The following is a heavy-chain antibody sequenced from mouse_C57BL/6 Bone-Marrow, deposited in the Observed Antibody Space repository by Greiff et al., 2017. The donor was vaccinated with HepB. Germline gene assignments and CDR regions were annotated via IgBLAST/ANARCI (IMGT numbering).Heavy chain of an antibody. Sequence: VKLMESGAELVKPGASVKMSCKASGYTFTSYWITWVKQRPGQGLEWIGDIYPGSGSTNYNEKFKSKATLTVDTSSSTAYMQLSSLTSEDSAIFYCARESLITTVVARGGYWGQGTTLTVSS. V-gene: IGHV1-55*01. CDR1: GYTFTSYW. J-gene: IGHJ2*01. CDR3: ARESLITTVVARGGY. D-gene: IGHD1-1*01. CDR2: IYPGSGST.